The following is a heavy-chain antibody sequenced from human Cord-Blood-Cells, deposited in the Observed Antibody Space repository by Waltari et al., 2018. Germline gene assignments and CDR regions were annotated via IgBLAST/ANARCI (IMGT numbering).Heavy chain of an antibody. V-gene: IGHV4-4*02. CDR2: IYHNGST. CDR1: GGSISSSKW. CDR3: ARGLAARPGFDY. D-gene: IGHD3-16*01. J-gene: IGHJ4*02. Sequence: GPGLVKPSGTLSLTCAVSGGSISSSKWWSWVRQPPGEGRDWIGEIYHNGSTNYNPSLKSRVTISVDKSKSPFSLKLWSVTAADTAVYYCARGLAARPGFDYWGQGTLVTVSS.